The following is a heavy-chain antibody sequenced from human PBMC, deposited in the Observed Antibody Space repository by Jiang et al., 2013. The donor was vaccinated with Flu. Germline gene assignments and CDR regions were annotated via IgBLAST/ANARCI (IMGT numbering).Heavy chain of an antibody. Sequence: RLSCAASGFTFSSYAMHWVRQAPGKGLEYVSAISSNGGSTYYANSVQGRFTISRDNSKNTLYLQMGSLRAEDMAVYYCARSRHFDYWGQGTLVTVSS. CDR1: GFTFSSYA. J-gene: IGHJ4*02. V-gene: IGHV3-64*01. CDR2: ISSNGGST. CDR3: ARSRHFDY.